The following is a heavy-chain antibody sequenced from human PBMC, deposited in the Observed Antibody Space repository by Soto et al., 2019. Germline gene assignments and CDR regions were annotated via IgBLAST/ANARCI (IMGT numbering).Heavy chain of an antibody. CDR2: IGTAGDT. CDR1: GFTFSSYD. J-gene: IGHJ3*02. Sequence: QAGGSLRLSCAASGFTFSSYDMHWVRQATGKGLEWVSAIGTAGDTYYPGSVKGRFTISRENAKNSLYLQMNSLRAGDTAVYYCARGGGIAAENAFDIWGQGTMVTVSS. D-gene: IGHD6-13*01. V-gene: IGHV3-13*01. CDR3: ARGGGIAAENAFDI.